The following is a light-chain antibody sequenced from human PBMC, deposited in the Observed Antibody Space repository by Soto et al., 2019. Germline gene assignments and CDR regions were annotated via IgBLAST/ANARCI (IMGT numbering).Light chain of an antibody. Sequence: EIVMTQSPDTLSVVPGEKATLSCRVSQNFGSNLAWYQQRPGQAPRLLIYGTSTRATGIPARFSGSRSGPDFTLTISSLQSEDFAFYYCQQYNDWPPYTFAQRTKVDI. J-gene: IGKJ2*01. CDR1: QNFGSN. CDR2: GTS. V-gene: IGKV3-15*01. CDR3: QQYNDWPPYT.